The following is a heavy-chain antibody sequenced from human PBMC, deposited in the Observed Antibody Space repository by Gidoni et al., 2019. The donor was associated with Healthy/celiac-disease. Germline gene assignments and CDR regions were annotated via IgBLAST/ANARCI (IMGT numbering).Heavy chain of an antibody. CDR2: IYHSGST. J-gene: IGHJ4*02. D-gene: IGHD3-3*01. V-gene: IGHV4-4*02. Sequence: QVQLQESGPGLVKPSGTLSLTCAVSGGSISSTNWWSWVRQPPGKGLEWIGEIYHSGSTNYKSSLKSRVTISVDKSKNQFSLKLSSVTVADTAVYYCARTYYDFWSGYYIDYWGQGTLVTVSS. CDR1: GGSISSTNW. CDR3: ARTYYDFWSGYYIDY.